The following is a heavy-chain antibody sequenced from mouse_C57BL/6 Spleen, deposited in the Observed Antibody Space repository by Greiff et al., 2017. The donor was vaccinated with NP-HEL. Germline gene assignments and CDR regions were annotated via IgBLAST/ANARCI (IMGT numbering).Heavy chain of an antibody. Sequence: VKLQQPGAELVRPGSSVKLSCKASGYTFTSYWMDWVKQRPGQGLEWIGNIYPSDSETHYNQKFKDKATLTVDKSSSTAYMQLSSLTSEDSAVYYCAREDYGREGGPFDYWGQGTTLTVSS. J-gene: IGHJ2*01. CDR3: AREDYGREGGPFDY. CDR2: IYPSDSET. CDR1: GYTFTSYW. D-gene: IGHD1-1*01. V-gene: IGHV1-61*01.